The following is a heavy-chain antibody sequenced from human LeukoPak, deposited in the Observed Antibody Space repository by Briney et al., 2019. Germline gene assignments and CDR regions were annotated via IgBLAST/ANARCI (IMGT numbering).Heavy chain of an antibody. Sequence: GASVKVSCKASGYTFTDDYIHWVRQAPGQGLEWMGWINVNSGGTNYAQKFYARVTMTRDTSISTAYMELSRLRSDGTAVFYCARSPHILTGENFDFWGQGTLVTVSS. D-gene: IGHD3-9*01. CDR3: ARSPHILTGENFDF. V-gene: IGHV1-2*02. CDR2: INVNSGGT. CDR1: GYTFTDDY. J-gene: IGHJ4*02.